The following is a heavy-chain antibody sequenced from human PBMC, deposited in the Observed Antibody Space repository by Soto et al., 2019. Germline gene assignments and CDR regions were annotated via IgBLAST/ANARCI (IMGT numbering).Heavy chain of an antibody. D-gene: IGHD3-22*01. Sequence: SETLSLTCTVSGGSISSSSYYWGWIRQPPGKGLEWIGSIYYSGGTYYNPSLKSRVTISVDTSKNQFSLKLSSVTAADTAVYYCARHILYYYDSSGYYGWFDPWGQGTLVTVSS. CDR1: GGSISSSSYY. CDR3: ARHILYYYDSSGYYGWFDP. J-gene: IGHJ5*02. CDR2: IYYSGGT. V-gene: IGHV4-39*01.